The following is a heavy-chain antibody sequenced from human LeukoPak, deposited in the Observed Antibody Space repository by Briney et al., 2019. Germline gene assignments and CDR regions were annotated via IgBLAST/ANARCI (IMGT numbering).Heavy chain of an antibody. CDR1: GFTFSTYW. V-gene: IGHV3-74*01. CDR3: SRAVYSGSAQGY. CDR2: INGDGSST. Sequence: PGGSLRLSCAASGFTFSTYWMHWVRQAPGKGLVWVSRINGDGSSTSYADSVKGRFTISRDNAKNTLYLEMNSLRAEDTAVYYCSRAVYSGSAQGYWGQGTLVTVSS. D-gene: IGHD3-10*01. J-gene: IGHJ4*02.